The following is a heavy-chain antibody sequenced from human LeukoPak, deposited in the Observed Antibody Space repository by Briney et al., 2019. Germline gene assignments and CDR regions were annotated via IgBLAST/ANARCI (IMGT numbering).Heavy chain of an antibody. CDR3: ARGSWLRRYFDY. V-gene: IGHV4-34*01. J-gene: IGHJ4*02. Sequence: YYXSXXRXPPGKGLEWIGEINHSGSTNYNPALKRRVTISVETSKNKFSLKLSSVTAADTAVYYCARGSWLRRYFDYWGQGTLVTVSS. CDR1: YY. CDR2: INHSGST. D-gene: IGHD5-12*01.